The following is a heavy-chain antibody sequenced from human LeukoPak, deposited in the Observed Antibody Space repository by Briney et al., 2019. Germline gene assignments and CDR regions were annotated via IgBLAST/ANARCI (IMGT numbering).Heavy chain of an antibody. J-gene: IGHJ4*02. V-gene: IGHV4-34*01. CDR1: GGSFSGYY. D-gene: IGHD5-18*01. Sequence: SETLSLTCAVYGGSFSGYYWSWIRQPPGKGLEWIGEINHSGSTNYNPSLKSRVTISVDTSKNQFSLKLSSVTAADTAVYYCASSGYSYGYDYWGQGTLDTVSS. CDR3: ASSGYSYGYDY. CDR2: INHSGST.